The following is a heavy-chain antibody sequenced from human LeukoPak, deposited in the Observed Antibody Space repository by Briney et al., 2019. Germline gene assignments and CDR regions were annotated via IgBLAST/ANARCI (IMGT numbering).Heavy chain of an antibody. V-gene: IGHV4-34*01. CDR2: INHSGST. J-gene: IGHJ4*02. CDR1: GGSFSGYY. CDR3: ARRRGYSGYGLNFDY. D-gene: IGHD5-12*01. Sequence: SGTLSLTCAVYGGSFSGYYWSWIRHPPGKGLEWIVEINHSGSTNYNPSLKSRVTISVDTSKNQFSLKLSSVTAADTAVYYCARRRGYSGYGLNFDYWGQGTLVTVSS.